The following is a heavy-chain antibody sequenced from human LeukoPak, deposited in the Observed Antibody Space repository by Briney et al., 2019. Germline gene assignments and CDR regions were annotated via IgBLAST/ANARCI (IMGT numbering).Heavy chain of an antibody. V-gene: IGHV1-18*01. CDR1: GYTFTSYG. D-gene: IGHD6-13*01. CDR3: ARDFFPIVDSSWYEIGY. Sequence: GASVKVSCKASGYTFTSYGISWVRQAPGQGLEWMGWISAYNGNTNYAQKLQGRVTMTTDTSTSTAYMELRSLRSEDTAVYYCARDFFPIVDSSWYEIGYWGQGTLVTVSS. J-gene: IGHJ4*02. CDR2: ISAYNGNT.